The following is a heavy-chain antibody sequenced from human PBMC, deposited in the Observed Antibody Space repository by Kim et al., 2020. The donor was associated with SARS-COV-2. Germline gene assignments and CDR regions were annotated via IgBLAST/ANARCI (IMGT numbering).Heavy chain of an antibody. J-gene: IGHJ4*02. CDR3: ARDLGIAAAAYFDY. Sequence: EQKFQGRVTITADESTSTAYMELSSLRSEDTAVYYCARDLGIAAAAYFDYWGQGTLVTVSS. D-gene: IGHD6-13*01. V-gene: IGHV1-69*01.